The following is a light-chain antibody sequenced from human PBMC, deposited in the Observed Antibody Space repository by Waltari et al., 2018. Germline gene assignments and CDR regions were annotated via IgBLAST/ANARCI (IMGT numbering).Light chain of an antibody. CDR3: QQSYSLPNT. CDR1: QMISSY. V-gene: IGKV1-39*01. J-gene: IGKJ2*01. Sequence: DIRMTQSPSPPSASVGDRVTITCRASQMISSYLNWYQQIPGKAPKLLIYGASSLQSGVPSRFSGSGFGTDFTLTISSLQSEDFATYYCQQSYSLPNTFGQGTKLEI. CDR2: GAS.